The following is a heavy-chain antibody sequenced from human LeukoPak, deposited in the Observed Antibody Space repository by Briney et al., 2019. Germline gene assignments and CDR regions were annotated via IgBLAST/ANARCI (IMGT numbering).Heavy chain of an antibody. J-gene: IGHJ1*01. CDR1: GGTFSSYA. CDR3: AGRDHDYGDYVYFQH. V-gene: IGHV1-69*05. CDR2: IIPIFGTA. D-gene: IGHD4-17*01. Sequence: ASVKVSCKASGGTFSSYAISWVRQASGQGLEWMGRIIPIFGTANYAQKFQGRVTITTDESTSTAYMELSSLRSEDTAVYYCAGRDHDYGDYVYFQHWGQGTLVTVSS.